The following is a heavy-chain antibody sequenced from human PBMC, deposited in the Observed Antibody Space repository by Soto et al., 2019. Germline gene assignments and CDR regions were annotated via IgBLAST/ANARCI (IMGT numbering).Heavy chain of an antibody. Sequence: QVQLQESGPGLVKPSQTLSLTCTVSGGSISSGGYYWSWIRQHPGKGLEWIGDIYYSGSTYYNPSLNSRVTISVDTSKNQFALKLSSVTAADTAVYYCARSLSPYCSSTSCPSGAFDIWGQGTMVTVSS. CDR1: GGSISSGGYY. J-gene: IGHJ3*02. D-gene: IGHD2-2*01. CDR3: ARSLSPYCSSTSCPSGAFDI. CDR2: IYYSGST. V-gene: IGHV4-31*03.